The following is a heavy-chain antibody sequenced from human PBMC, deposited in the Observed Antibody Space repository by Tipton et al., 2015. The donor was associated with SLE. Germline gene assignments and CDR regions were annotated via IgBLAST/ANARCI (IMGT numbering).Heavy chain of an antibody. V-gene: IGHV5-51*03. CDR2: IYPGDSDT. Sequence: VQLVQSGAEVKKPGESLKISCRGSGYTFTNSWIGWVRQMPGKGLEWMGMIYPGDSDTRYSPSFEGQVTISADKSVSAASLHWTVVKAADTAIYYCATRGGAWNAALYTFDVWGQGTAVTVSS. D-gene: IGHD1-1*01. CDR1: GYTFTNSW. CDR3: ATRGGAWNAALYTFDV. J-gene: IGHJ3*01.